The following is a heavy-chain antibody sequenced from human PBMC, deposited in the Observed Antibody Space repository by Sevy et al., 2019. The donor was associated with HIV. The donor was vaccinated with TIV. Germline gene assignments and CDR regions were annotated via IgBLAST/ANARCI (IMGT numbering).Heavy chain of an antibody. D-gene: IGHD2-15*01. CDR2: IYPGDSDT. J-gene: IGHJ4*02. CDR3: ARPYCSGGSCYSLSTAYFDY. V-gene: IGHV5-51*01. CDR1: GYSFTSYW. Sequence: GESLKISCKGSGYSFTSYWIGWVRQMPGKGPEWMGIIYPGDSDTRYSPSFQGQVTISADKSISTAYLQWSSLKASDTAMYYCARPYCSGGSCYSLSTAYFDYWGQGTLVTVSS.